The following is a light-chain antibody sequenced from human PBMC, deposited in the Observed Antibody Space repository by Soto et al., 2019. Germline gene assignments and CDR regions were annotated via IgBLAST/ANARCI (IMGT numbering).Light chain of an antibody. J-gene: IGKJ5*01. V-gene: IGKV3-20*01. CDR2: AAS. Sequence: EIVLTQSPGTLSLSPGERATLSCRASQSVSSSFLAWYQQRPGQAPRLLIYAASNTAPGIPDRFSGSGSGTDFTLTISRLEPEDFAVYYCQQYGTSQITFGQGTRLEIK. CDR3: QQYGTSQIT. CDR1: QSVSSSF.